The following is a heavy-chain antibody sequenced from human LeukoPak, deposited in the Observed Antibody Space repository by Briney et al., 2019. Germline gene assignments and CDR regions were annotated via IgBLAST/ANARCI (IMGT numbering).Heavy chain of an antibody. V-gene: IGHV4-34*01. CDR1: GGSFSGYY. J-gene: IGHJ4*02. CDR2: INHSGST. CDR3: ASTAPMTTGRNDY. Sequence: SETLSLTCAVYGGSFSGYYWSWIRQPPGKGLQWIGEINHSGSTNYNPSLKSRVTISVDTSKNQFSLKLSSVTAADTAVYYCASTAPMTTGRNDYCGQGTLVTVSS. D-gene: IGHD4-17*01.